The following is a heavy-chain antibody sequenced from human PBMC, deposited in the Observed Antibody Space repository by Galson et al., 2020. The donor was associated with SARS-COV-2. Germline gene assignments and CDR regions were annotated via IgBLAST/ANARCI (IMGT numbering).Heavy chain of an antibody. Sequence: ASVKFSCEASGYTFTTFNINWVRQAPGQGLEWMGWMNPNSSNTGYAQKFQGRVTMTWNNSISTAYMELSSLTSEDTAVYYCARDHYYDSSGYFGNYYYGIDVWGQGTTVTVSS. V-gene: IGHV1-8*01. J-gene: IGHJ6*02. CDR1: GYTFTTFN. CDR3: ARDHYYDSSGYFGNYYYGIDV. D-gene: IGHD3-22*01. CDR2: MNPNSSNT.